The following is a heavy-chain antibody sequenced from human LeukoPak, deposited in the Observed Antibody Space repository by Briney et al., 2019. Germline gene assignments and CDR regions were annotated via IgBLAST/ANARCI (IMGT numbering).Heavy chain of an antibody. CDR3: ARDPLYYDSIGY. J-gene: IGHJ4*02. CDR2: IYYSGST. V-gene: IGHV4-39*07. Sequence: SETLSLTCTVSGGSISSSSYYWGWIRQPPGKGLEWIGSIYYSGSTYYSPSLKSRVTISVDTSKNQFSLKLSSVTAADTAVYYCARDPLYYDSIGYWGQGTLVTVSS. D-gene: IGHD3-22*01. CDR1: GGSISSSSYY.